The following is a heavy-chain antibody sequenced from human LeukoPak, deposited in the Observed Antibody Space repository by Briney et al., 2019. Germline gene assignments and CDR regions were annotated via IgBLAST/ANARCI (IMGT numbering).Heavy chain of an antibody. V-gene: IGHV3-30*16. CDR2: ISYDGSNK. CDR1: GFTFSSYA. CDR3: AREPTLGNYYYYYYMDV. Sequence: SGGSLRLSCAASGFTFSSYAMHWVRQAPGKGLEWVAVISYDGSNKYYADSVKGRFTISRDNSKNTPYLQMNSLRAEDTAVYYCAREPTLGNYYYYYYMDVWGKGTTVTVSS. J-gene: IGHJ6*03. D-gene: IGHD7-27*01.